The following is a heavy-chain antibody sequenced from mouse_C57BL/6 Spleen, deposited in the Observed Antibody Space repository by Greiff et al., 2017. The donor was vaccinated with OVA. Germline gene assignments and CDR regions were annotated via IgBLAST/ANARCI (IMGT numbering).Heavy chain of an antibody. V-gene: IGHV3-6*01. CDR1: GYSITSGYY. Sequence: VQLQQSGPGLVKPSQSLSLTCSVTGYSITSGYYWNWIRQFPGNKLEWMGYISYDGSNNYNPSLKNRISITRDTSKNQFFLKLNSVTTEDTATYYCARANYYGSSYEWFAYWGQGTLVTVSA. CDR3: ARANYYGSSYEWFAY. J-gene: IGHJ3*01. CDR2: ISYDGSN. D-gene: IGHD1-1*01.